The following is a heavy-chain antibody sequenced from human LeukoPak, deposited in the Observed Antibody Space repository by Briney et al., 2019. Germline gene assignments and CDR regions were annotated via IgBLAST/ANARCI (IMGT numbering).Heavy chain of an antibody. CDR3: AKDIGRYGSGSYPDY. CDR2: ISWDGGST. Sequence: GGSLRLSCAASGFTFDDYTMHWVRQAPGKGLEWVSLISWDGGSTYYADSVKGRFTISRDNSKNSLYLQMNSLRAEDTALYYCAKDIGRYGSGSYPDYWGQGTLVTVSS. V-gene: IGHV3-43*01. J-gene: IGHJ4*02. D-gene: IGHD3-10*01. CDR1: GFTFDDYT.